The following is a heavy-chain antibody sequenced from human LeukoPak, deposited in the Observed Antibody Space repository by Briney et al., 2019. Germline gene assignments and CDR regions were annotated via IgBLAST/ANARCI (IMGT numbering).Heavy chain of an antibody. J-gene: IGHJ4*02. Sequence: SETLSLTCAVYGGSFSGYYWSWIRQPPGKGLEWIGEINHSGSTNYNPSLKSRVTISVDTSKNQFSLKLSSVTAADTAVYYCARGVVIAPQTSDYWGQGTLVTVSS. CDR1: GGSFSGYY. V-gene: IGHV4-34*01. CDR3: ARGVVIAPQTSDY. CDR2: INHSGST. D-gene: IGHD2-21*01.